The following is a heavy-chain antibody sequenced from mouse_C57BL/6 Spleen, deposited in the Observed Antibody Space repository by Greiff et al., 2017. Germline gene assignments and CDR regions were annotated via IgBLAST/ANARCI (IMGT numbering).Heavy chain of an antibody. CDR3: ARRGHDYIYAMDY. J-gene: IGHJ4*01. CDR2: IYPRDGST. D-gene: IGHD2-4*01. V-gene: IGHV1-85*01. Sequence: VQGVESGPELVKPGASVKLSCKASGYTFTSYDINWVKQRPGQGLEWIGWIYPRDGSTKYNEKFKGKATLTVDTSSSTAYMELHSLTSEDSAVYFCARRGHDYIYAMDYWGQGTSVTVSS. CDR1: GYTFTSYD.